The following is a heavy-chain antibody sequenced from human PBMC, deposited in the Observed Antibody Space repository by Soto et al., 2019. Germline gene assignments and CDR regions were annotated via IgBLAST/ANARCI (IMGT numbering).Heavy chain of an antibody. V-gene: IGHV1-18*04. CDR3: AKSPVTTVSTTDYYSYGMDV. J-gene: IGHJ6*02. Sequence: GASVKVSCKASGYTFTSYGISWVRQAPGQGLEWMGWISAYNGNTNYAQKLQGRVTMTTDTSKNTLYLQMNSLRAEDTAVYYCAKSPVTTVSTTDYYSYGMDVWGQGTTVTVSS. CDR1: GYTFTSYG. CDR2: ISAYNGNT. D-gene: IGHD4-4*01.